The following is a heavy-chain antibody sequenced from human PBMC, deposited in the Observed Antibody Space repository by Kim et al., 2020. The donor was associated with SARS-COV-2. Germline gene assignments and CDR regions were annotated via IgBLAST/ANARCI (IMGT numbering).Heavy chain of an antibody. CDR1: GFTFSSYG. CDR3: ASWLGPPTNYYGMDV. CDR2: IWYDGSNK. V-gene: IGHV3-33*01. D-gene: IGHD3-22*01. Sequence: GGSLRLSCAASGFTFSSYGMHWVRQAPGKGLEWVAVIWYDGSNKYYADSVKGRFTISRDNSKNTLYLQMNSLRAEDTAVYYCASWLGPPTNYYGMDVWGQGTTVTVSS. J-gene: IGHJ6*02.